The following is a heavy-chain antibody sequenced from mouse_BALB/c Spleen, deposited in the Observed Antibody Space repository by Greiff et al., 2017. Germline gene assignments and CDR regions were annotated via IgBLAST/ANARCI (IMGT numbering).Heavy chain of an antibody. CDR1: GYAFTNYL. J-gene: IGHJ1*01. Sequence: VKLMESGAELVRPGTSVTVSCKASGYAFTNYLIEWVKQRPGQGLEWIGVINPGSGGTNYNEKFKGKATLTADKSSSTAYMQLSSLTSDDSAVYFCARSWGNFWYFDVWGAGTTVTVSS. CDR2: INPGSGGT. D-gene: IGHD2-1*01. CDR3: ARSWGNFWYFDV. V-gene: IGHV1-54*01.